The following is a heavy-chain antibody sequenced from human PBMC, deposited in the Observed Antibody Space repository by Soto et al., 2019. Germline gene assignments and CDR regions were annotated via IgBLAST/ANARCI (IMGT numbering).Heavy chain of an antibody. D-gene: IGHD3-10*01. V-gene: IGHV3-9*01. CDR3: ANLPLYGSGFDC. J-gene: IGHJ4*02. Sequence: EAQLVASGGGLVQPGRSLRLSCVASGFTFDDYAIHWVRQAPGKGLEWVSGISWNGAATGYADSVKGRITISRDNAKNSLYLQMSSLRTEDTAIYYCANLPLYGSGFDCWGQGTLVTVSS. CDR2: ISWNGAAT. CDR1: GFTFDDYA.